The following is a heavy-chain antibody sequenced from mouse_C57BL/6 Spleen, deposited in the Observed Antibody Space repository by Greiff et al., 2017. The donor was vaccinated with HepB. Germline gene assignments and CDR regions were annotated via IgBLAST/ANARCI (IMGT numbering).Heavy chain of an antibody. CDR1: GYTFTSYW. CDR2: IYPGNSDT. CDR3: TRFYYGSSYPDYYAMDY. D-gene: IGHD1-1*01. J-gene: IGHJ4*01. Sequence: VQLKESGTVLARPGASVKMSCKTSGYTFTSYWMHWVKQRPGQGLEWIGAIYPGNSDTSYNQKFKGKAKLTAVTSASTAYMELSSLTNEDSAVYYCTRFYYGSSYPDYYAMDYWGQGTSVTVSS. V-gene: IGHV1-5*01.